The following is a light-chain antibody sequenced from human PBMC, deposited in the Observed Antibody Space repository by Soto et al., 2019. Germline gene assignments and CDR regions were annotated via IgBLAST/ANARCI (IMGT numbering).Light chain of an antibody. J-gene: IGLJ1*01. Sequence: QSALTHPDSVSGSPGQSITISFSGTSSDVGGYNYVSWYQQHPGKAPKLMIYDVSNRPSGVSNRFSCSKSGNTASLTISGLQAEDEANYYCSSYTSSSTLVFGTGTKLTVL. CDR3: SSYTSSSTLV. V-gene: IGLV2-14*01. CDR1: SSDVGGYNY. CDR2: DVS.